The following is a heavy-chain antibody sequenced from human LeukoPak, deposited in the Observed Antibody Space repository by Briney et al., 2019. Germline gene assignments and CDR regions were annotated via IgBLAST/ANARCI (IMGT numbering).Heavy chain of an antibody. V-gene: IGHV3-53*01. CDR1: GFTVSSNS. Sequence: GGSLRLSCTVSGFTVSSNSMSWVRQAPGKGLEWVSFIYSDNTHYSDSMKGRFTISRDNSKNTLYLQMNSLRAEDTAVYYCARDKWLTTTHYFDYWGQGTLVTVSS. CDR2: IYSDNT. J-gene: IGHJ4*02. CDR3: ARDKWLTTTHYFDY. D-gene: IGHD4-11*01.